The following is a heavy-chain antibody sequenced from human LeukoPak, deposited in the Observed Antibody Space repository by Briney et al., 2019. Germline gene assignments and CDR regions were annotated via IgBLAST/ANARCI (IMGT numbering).Heavy chain of an antibody. J-gene: IGHJ5*02. CDR2: IWYDGSKQ. D-gene: IGHD3-3*01. V-gene: IGHV3-33*01. CDR3: AREASGHYCDL. CDR1: GFTFSSYG. Sequence: GGSLRLSCTASGFTFSSYGMHWVRQAPGKGLEWVAIIWYDGSKQEYGESVKGRFIISRDDPKNTVYLQMNTLRAEDTAVYYCAREASGHYCDLWGQGTLVTVSS.